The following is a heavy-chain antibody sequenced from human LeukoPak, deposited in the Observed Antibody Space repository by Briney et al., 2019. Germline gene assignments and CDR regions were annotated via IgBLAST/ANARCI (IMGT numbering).Heavy chain of an antibody. D-gene: IGHD7-27*01. Sequence: PSETLSLTCIVSGGSISSSYWSWIRQPPGKGLEWIGFIYYSGSTNYNPSLKSRVTISVDTSKNLFSLKLSSVTAADTAVYYCAKTNWGAFDIWGQGTMVTVSS. CDR2: IYYSGST. CDR3: AKTNWGAFDI. V-gene: IGHV4-59*03. CDR1: GGSISSSY. J-gene: IGHJ3*02.